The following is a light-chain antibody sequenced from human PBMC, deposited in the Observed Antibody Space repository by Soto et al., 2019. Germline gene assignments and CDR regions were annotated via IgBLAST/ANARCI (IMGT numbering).Light chain of an antibody. CDR3: QQGKSFPLT. V-gene: IGKV1-12*01. Sequence: DIQMTQSPSSVSASVGDRVTITCRASQDINKWLAWYQQKPGLAPNLVIYTASRLHGGGPSRFSGSASGTDFTLNISSLQPEDVETYYCQQGKSFPLTFGGGTKVDIK. J-gene: IGKJ4*01. CDR1: QDINKW. CDR2: TAS.